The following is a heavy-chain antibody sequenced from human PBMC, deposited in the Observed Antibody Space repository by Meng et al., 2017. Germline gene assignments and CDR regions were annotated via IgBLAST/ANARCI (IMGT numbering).Heavy chain of an antibody. J-gene: IGHJ5*02. Sequence: QVQLQESVPRLVRPSQTLSLTCTVAGASISSAVFWIWIRQPPGKDLEWIGYISYSGATHYNPSLKSRLTISVDTAKNQFSLSLSSVTAADTAVYYCARVVGDCASCYKGWFDPWGQRTLVTVSS. CDR1: GASISSAVF. CDR3: ARVVGDCASCYKGWFDP. CDR2: ISYSGAT. V-gene: IGHV4-30-4*01. D-gene: IGHD2-2*02.